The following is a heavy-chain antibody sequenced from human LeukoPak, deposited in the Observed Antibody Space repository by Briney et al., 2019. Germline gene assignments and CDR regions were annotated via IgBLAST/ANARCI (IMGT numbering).Heavy chain of an antibody. CDR1: GFTFSSYW. Sequence: GGSLRPSCAAFGFTFSSYWMSWVRQAPGKGLEWVANIKQDGSEKYYVDSVKGRFTISRDNAKNSLYLQMNSLRAEDTAVYYCARDTRWGGEDFDYWGQGTLLTVSS. D-gene: IGHD2-2*01. CDR3: ARDTRWGGEDFDY. V-gene: IGHV3-7*04. CDR2: IKQDGSEK. J-gene: IGHJ4*02.